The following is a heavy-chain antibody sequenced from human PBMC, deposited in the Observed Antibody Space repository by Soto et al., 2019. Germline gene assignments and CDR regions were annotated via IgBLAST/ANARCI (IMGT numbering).Heavy chain of an antibody. D-gene: IGHD3-3*01. CDR3: ARANVWEWSSNN. CDR2: IYYSGST. Sequence: PSETLSLTCTVSGGSISSGGYYWSWIRQHPGKGLEWIGYIYYSGSTYYSPSLKSRVTISVDTSKNQFSLKLSSVTAADTAVYYCARANVWEWSSNNWGQGTLVTVSS. CDR1: GGSISSGGYY. V-gene: IGHV4-31*03. J-gene: IGHJ4*02.